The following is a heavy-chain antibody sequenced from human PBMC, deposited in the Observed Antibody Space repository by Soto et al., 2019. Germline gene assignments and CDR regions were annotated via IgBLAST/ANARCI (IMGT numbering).Heavy chain of an antibody. V-gene: IGHV3-23*01. D-gene: IGHD2-8*01. Sequence: EVQLLESGGGLVQPGGSLRLSCAASGFTFSSYAMSWVRQAPGKGLEWVSAISGSGGSTYYADSVKGRFTISRDNSKNTLYLQMNSIRAEDTAVYYCAKNGADSYYYYGMDVWGQGTTVTVSS. CDR3: AKNGADSYYYYGMDV. CDR1: GFTFSSYA. CDR2: ISGSGGST. J-gene: IGHJ6*02.